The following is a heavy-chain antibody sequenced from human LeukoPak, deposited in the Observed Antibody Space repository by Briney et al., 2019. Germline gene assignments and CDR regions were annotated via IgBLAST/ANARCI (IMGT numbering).Heavy chain of an antibody. Sequence: PGRSLRLSCTSSGFSFGDYAMSWVRQAPGKGLEWVGFIRSKAYGATTEYAASVKGRFTISRDDSKSIAYLQMNSLKIEDTAVYYCTRDPYYYDSSGHEWFDPWGQGTLVTVSS. CDR2: IRSKAYGATT. V-gene: IGHV3-49*04. CDR3: TRDPYYYDSSGHEWFDP. CDR1: GFSFGDYA. J-gene: IGHJ5*02. D-gene: IGHD3-22*01.